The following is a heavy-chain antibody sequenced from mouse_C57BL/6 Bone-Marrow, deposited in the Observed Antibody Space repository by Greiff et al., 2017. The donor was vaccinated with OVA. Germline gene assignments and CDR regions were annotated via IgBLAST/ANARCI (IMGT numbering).Heavy chain of an antibody. CDR1: GFTFRRYA. Sequence: DVPLVASGGGLVKPGGSLKLSCAASGFTFRRYAMSCVRHPPDKWLAWVATISDGGSYTYSPDNVKGRFTISRDNAKNNLYLQMSHLKSEDTAMYYCARARTYDGYSYYAMDYWGQGTSVTVSS. D-gene: IGHD2-3*01. CDR2: ISDGGSYT. J-gene: IGHJ4*01. CDR3: ARARTYDGYSYYAMDY. V-gene: IGHV5-4*01.